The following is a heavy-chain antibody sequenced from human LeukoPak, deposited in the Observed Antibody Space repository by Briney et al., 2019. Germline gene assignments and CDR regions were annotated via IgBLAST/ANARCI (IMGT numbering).Heavy chain of an antibody. Sequence: GGSLRLSCAASGFSFSPTWMLWVRQPPGQGLVWVARITSDGTSISYAESVKGRFTISRDNAKNTLYLQMNSLRVDDTAIYYCARDWYHAIDYWGQGTLVTVSS. CDR2: ITSDGTSI. V-gene: IGHV3-74*03. CDR1: GFSFSPTW. CDR3: ARDWYHAIDY. J-gene: IGHJ4*02. D-gene: IGHD2-2*01.